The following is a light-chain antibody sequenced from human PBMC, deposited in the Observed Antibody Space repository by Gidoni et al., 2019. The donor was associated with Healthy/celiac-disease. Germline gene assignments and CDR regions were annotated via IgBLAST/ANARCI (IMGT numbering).Light chain of an antibody. CDR1: SSNIGSNY. J-gene: IGLJ7*01. CDR2: RNN. CDR3: AAWDDSLSGPAV. V-gene: IGLV1-47*01. Sequence: QSVLTQPPSSSGTPGQRVTISCSGSSSNIGSNYVYWYQQRPGTAPKLLIYRNNQRPSGVPDRFSGSKSGTSASLAISGLRSEDEADYYCAAWDDSLSGPAVFGGGTQLTVL.